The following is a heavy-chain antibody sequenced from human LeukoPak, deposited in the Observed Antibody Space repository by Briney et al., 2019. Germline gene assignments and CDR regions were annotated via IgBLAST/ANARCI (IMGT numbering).Heavy chain of an antibody. J-gene: IGHJ4*02. CDR3: ARDVGATPGYFDY. D-gene: IGHD1-26*01. V-gene: IGHV4-59*01. Sequence: PSETPSLTCTVTGDSISSYYWSWIRQPPGKGLEWIGYIDYSGSTNYNPSLKSRVTISVDTSKNQFSLKLSSVTAADTAVYYCARDVGATPGYFDYWGQGTLVTVSS. CDR2: IDYSGST. CDR1: GDSISSYY.